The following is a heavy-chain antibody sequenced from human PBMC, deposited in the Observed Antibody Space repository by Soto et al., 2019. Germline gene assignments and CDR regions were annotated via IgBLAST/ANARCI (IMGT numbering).Heavy chain of an antibody. D-gene: IGHD3-16*01. CDR1: GGTFSTFG. CDR2: IIPFFGTA. Sequence: SVKVSCKTSGGTFSTFGISWVRQAPGQGLEWMGGIIPFFGTAEYSQKFEDRITITADESTNTVYMDLRSLTSEDTAIYYCARTAPMDAGDKYYYDFWGQGALVTVPS. V-gene: IGHV1-69*13. CDR3: ARTAPMDAGDKYYYDF. J-gene: IGHJ4*02.